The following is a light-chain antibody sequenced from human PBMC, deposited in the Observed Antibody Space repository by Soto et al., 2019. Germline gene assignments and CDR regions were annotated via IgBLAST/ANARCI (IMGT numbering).Light chain of an antibody. V-gene: IGKV1-39*01. J-gene: IGKJ1*01. CDR1: QSITNY. CDR3: QQSHTAPPT. CDR2: AAS. Sequence: DIQMTQSPSSLSASVGDRVTMTCRASQSITNYLNWYQQKPGKAPKLLIYAASILQRGVPSRFSGSASGTDFTLTISSLQPEDFATYYCQQSHTAPPTFGQGPKVEIK.